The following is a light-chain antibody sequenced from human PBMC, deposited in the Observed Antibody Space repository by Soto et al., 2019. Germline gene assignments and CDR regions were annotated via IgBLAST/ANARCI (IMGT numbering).Light chain of an antibody. V-gene: IGKV3-20*01. J-gene: IGKJ1*01. CDR3: QQYGSSPWT. CDR1: QSVSSNY. CDR2: AAS. Sequence: EIVLTQSPGTLSLSPGERATLSCRASQSVSSNYLAWYQQKPGQAPRPLIYAASSRATGIPDRFSGSGAGTDFILTISRLEPEDFAAYYCQQYGSSPWTFGQGTKVEIK.